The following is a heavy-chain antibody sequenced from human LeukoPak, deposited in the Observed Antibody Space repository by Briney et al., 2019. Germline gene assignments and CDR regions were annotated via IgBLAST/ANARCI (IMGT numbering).Heavy chain of an antibody. CDR2: ISWDSSNI. Sequence: GGSLRLSCVGSGFTFDDYAMHWVRQAPGKGLEWVSGISWDSSNIHYADSVKGRFTISRDNAKNSLFLQLDSPRPEDTAFYRCAKEPNKYSGYDYFDFWGQGTLVTVSS. D-gene: IGHD5-12*01. J-gene: IGHJ4*02. V-gene: IGHV3-9*01. CDR3: AKEPNKYSGYDYFDF. CDR1: GFTFDDYA.